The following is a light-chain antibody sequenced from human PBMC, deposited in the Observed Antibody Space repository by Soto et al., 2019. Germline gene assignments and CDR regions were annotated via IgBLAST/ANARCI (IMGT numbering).Light chain of an antibody. CDR3: QQYIEWPRT. CDR2: GAS. CDR1: QSVYSN. Sequence: EIVLTQSPVTLSVSPGARANLSCRDGQSVYSNLAWYQQKPGQAPRLLIYGASTRATGIPARFSGSGFGTEFTLTISSQEPEDFAVYYCQQYIEWPRTFGQGTKVEV. V-gene: IGKV3-15*01. J-gene: IGKJ1*01.